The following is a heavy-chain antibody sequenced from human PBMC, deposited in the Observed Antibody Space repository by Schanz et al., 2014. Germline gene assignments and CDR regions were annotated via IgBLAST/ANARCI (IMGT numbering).Heavy chain of an antibody. D-gene: IGHD5-12*01. V-gene: IGHV3-53*01. J-gene: IGHJ4*01. Sequence: EVQLVESGGGLIQPGGSLRLSCAVSGFTVNTNYMSWVRQAPGKGLEWISSMYINSGSTQYADSVKGRFRISRDNSKNTLFLDMSSLRAEDTAVYFCARDGGRDGYNLAFDVWGHGTLVTVSS. CDR1: GFTVNTNY. CDR3: ARDGGRDGYNLAFDV. CDR2: MYINSGST.